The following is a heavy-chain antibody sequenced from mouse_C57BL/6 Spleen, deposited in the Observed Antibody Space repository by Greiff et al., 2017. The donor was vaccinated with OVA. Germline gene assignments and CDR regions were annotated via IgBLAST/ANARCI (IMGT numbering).Heavy chain of an antibody. J-gene: IGHJ4*01. D-gene: IGHD2-5*01. CDR2: IHPSCGST. CDR1: GYSFTSYD. Sequence: VKLKESGPELVKPGASVKLSCKASGYSFTSYDINWVQQRPGQGLEWIGWIHPSCGSTKYNEKFKGTATLTVDTASSTAYIEHHSLTSEDSAVYFCAKWGYSNYWGYAMDYWGQGTSVTVSS. CDR3: AKWGYSNYWGYAMDY. V-gene: IGHV1-85*01.